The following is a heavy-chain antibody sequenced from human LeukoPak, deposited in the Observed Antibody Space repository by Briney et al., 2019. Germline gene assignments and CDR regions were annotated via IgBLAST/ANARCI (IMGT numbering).Heavy chain of an antibody. CDR3: ARDGRYCSGGSCY. CDR1: GGTFSSYA. V-gene: IGHV1-69*04. D-gene: IGHD2-15*01. CDR2: IIPILGIA. J-gene: IGHJ4*02. Sequence: ASVKVSRKASGGTFSSYAISWVRQAPGQGLEWMGRIIPILGIANYAQKFQGRVTITADKSTSTAYMELSSLRSEDTAVYYCARDGRYCSGGSCYWGQGTLVTVSS.